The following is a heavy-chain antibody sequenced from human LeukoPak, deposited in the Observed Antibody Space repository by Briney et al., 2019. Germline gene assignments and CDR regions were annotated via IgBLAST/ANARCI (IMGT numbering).Heavy chain of an antibody. CDR3: ARGEYQLLYGLFDP. V-gene: IGHV4-59*01. CDR1: GGSSSSYY. J-gene: IGHJ5*02. CDR2: IYYSGST. D-gene: IGHD2-2*02. Sequence: PSETLSLTCTVSGGSSSSYYWSWIRQPPGKGLEWIGYIYYSGSTNYNPPPQSRVTISLDTSKNQFSLKLSSVTAADTAVYYCARGEYQLLYGLFDPWGQGTLVTVSS.